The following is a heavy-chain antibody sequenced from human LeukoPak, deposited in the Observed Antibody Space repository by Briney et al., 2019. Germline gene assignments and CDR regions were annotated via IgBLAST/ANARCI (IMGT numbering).Heavy chain of an antibody. J-gene: IGHJ4*02. CDR1: GFTFSSYE. D-gene: IGHD3-10*01. V-gene: IGHV3-48*03. Sequence: PGGSLRLSCAASGFTFSSYEMNWVRQAPGKGLEWVSYISSSGSIIYYADSVTGRFTISRDNAKNSLYLQMNSLRAEDTAVYYCARLWFGELDYTGGYWGQGTLVTVSS. CDR2: ISSSGSII. CDR3: ARLWFGELDYTGGY.